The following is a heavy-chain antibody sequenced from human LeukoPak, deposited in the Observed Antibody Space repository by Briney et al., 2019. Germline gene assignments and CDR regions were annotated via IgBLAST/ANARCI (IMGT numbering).Heavy chain of an antibody. D-gene: IGHD3-16*02. V-gene: IGHV4-31*03. CDR3: ARVGSRDYVWGSYRALYYFDY. J-gene: IGHJ4*02. Sequence: SQTLSLTCTVSGGSISSGGYYWSWIRRHPGKGLEWIGYIYYSGSTYYNPSLKSRVTISVDTSKNQFSLKLSSVTAADTAVYYCARVGSRDYVWGSYRALYYFDYWGQGTLVTVSS. CDR2: IYYSGST. CDR1: GGSISSGGYY.